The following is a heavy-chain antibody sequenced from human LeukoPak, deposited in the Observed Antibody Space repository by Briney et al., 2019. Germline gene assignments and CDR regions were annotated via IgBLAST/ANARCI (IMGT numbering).Heavy chain of an antibody. V-gene: IGHV4-4*07. Sequence: SETLSLTCTVSGGSISSYYWSWIRQPAGKGLEWIGRIYTSGSTNYNPSLKSRVTMSVDTSKNQFSLKLSSVTAADTAVYYCARGDCGGDCYYFAPGVYYYMDVWGKGTTVTVSS. D-gene: IGHD2-21*01. J-gene: IGHJ6*03. CDR2: IYTSGST. CDR3: ARGDCGGDCYYFAPGVYYYMDV. CDR1: GGSISSYY.